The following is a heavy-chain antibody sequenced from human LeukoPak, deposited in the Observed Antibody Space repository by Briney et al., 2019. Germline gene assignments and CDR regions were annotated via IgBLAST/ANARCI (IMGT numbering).Heavy chain of an antibody. CDR2: INHSGST. CDR1: GGSFSGYY. Sequence: PSETLSLTCAVHGGSFSGYYWSWIRQPPGKGLEWIGEINHSGSTNYNPSLKSRVTISVDTSKNQFSLKLSSVTAADTAVYYCARGVNYDYVGGSYRFFDYWGQGTLVTVSS. D-gene: IGHD3-16*02. CDR3: ARGVNYDYVGGSYRFFDY. V-gene: IGHV4-34*01. J-gene: IGHJ4*02.